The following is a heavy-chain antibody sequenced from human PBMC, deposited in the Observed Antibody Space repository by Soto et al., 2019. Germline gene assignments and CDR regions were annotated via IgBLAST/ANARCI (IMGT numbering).Heavy chain of an antibody. D-gene: IGHD3-10*01. CDR1: GYTFTSYG. CDR2: ISAYNGNT. Sequence: QVQLVQSGAEVKKPGASVKVSCKASGYTFTSYGISWVRQAPGQGLEWMGWISAYNGNTNYAHKGQRRVTMTTDTSTSTAYMQLRTLRSDDTAVYYCARVLRSPLWFGELAVLDDAFDIWVQGTMVTVSS. CDR3: ARVLRSPLWFGELAVLDDAFDI. J-gene: IGHJ3*02. V-gene: IGHV1-18*01.